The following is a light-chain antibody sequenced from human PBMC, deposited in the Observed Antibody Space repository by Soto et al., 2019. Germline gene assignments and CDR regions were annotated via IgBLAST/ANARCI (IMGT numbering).Light chain of an antibody. Sequence: EIVLTQSPGTLSLSPGERATLSCRASQTINNNYLAWYQQKPGQAPRLLIFGASIRATGIPDRFSGSGSGTEFTLTTSRLEPEDFAVYYCQQYGSSPITFGQGTRLEIK. J-gene: IGKJ5*01. CDR1: QTINNNY. CDR3: QQYGSSPIT. CDR2: GAS. V-gene: IGKV3-20*01.